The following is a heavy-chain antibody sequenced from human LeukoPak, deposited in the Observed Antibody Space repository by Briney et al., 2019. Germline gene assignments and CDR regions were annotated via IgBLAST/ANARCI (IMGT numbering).Heavy chain of an antibody. CDR3: ANDDYGDYVSLDY. V-gene: IGHV3-30*18. Sequence: GGSLRLSCAASGFTFSSYGMHWVRQAPGKGLEWVAVISYDGSNKYYADSAKGRFTISRDNSKNTLYLQMNSLRAEDTAVYYCANDDYGDYVSLDYWGQGTLVTVSS. D-gene: IGHD4-17*01. CDR1: GFTFSSYG. J-gene: IGHJ4*02. CDR2: ISYDGSNK.